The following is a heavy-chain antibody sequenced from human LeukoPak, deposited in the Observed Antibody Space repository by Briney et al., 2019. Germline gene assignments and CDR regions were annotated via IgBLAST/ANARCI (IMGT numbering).Heavy chain of an antibody. Sequence: SETLSLTCTVSGGSISSYYWSWIRQPPGKGLEWIGYIYYSGSTNYNPSLKSRVTISVDRSKNQFSLKLSSVTAADTAVYYCARDAAGAIDYWGQGTLVTVSS. CDR3: ARDAAGAIDY. CDR1: GGSISSYY. V-gene: IGHV4-59*12. J-gene: IGHJ4*02. D-gene: IGHD1-26*01. CDR2: IYYSGST.